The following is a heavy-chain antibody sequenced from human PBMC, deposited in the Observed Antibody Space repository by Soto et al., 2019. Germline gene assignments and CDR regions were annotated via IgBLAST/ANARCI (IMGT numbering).Heavy chain of an antibody. D-gene: IGHD6-19*01. Sequence: QLQLQESGPGLVKPSETLSLTCTVSGGSISSSSYYWGWIRQPPGKGLEWIGRIYYSGSTYYNPSLKSRVTISVDTSKNQFSLKLSSVTAADTAVYYCARLSRIAVAGTSNWYFDLWGRGTLVTVSS. CDR1: GGSISSSSYY. CDR2: IYYSGST. J-gene: IGHJ2*01. CDR3: ARLSRIAVAGTSNWYFDL. V-gene: IGHV4-39*01.